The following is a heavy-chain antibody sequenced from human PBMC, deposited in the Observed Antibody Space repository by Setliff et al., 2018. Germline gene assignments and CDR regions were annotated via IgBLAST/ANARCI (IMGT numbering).Heavy chain of an antibody. CDR1: GFTFGDFA. Sequence: GGSLRLSCAASGFTFGDFAMTWVRQAPGKGLEWVSAVSSSSHIISYADSVKGRFTISRDNAKNSLYLQMNSLRAEDTAVYYCVRDLHWGFDYWDLGTLVTVSS. CDR2: VSSSSHII. CDR3: VRDLHWGFDY. J-gene: IGHJ4*02. D-gene: IGHD7-27*01. V-gene: IGHV3-48*01.